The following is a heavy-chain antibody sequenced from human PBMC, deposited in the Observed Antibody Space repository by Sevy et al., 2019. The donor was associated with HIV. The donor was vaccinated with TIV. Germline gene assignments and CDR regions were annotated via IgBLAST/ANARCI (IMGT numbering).Heavy chain of an antibody. Sequence: GGSPRLSCAASGFTFSSYAMSWVRQAPGKGLEWVSGISGSDGSTYYTDSVKGRFTISRDTSKNTLYLQMNSLRAEDTAVYYCAKDRIFMIGDAFDIWGQGTLVTVSS. V-gene: IGHV3-23*01. CDR3: AKDRIFMIGDAFDI. CDR1: GFTFSSYA. J-gene: IGHJ3*02. CDR2: ISGSDGST. D-gene: IGHD3-22*01.